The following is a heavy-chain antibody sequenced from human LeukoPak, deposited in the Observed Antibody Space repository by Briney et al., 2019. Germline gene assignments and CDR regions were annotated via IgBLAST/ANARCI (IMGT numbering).Heavy chain of an antibody. Sequence: SETLSLTXSVSGGSISSSSYYWGWIRQPPGKGLEWTGSIYYSGSTYYNPSLKSRVTISVDTSKNQFSLKLSSVTAADTAVYYCARHIDYYDSSGYYFWGQGTLVTVSS. D-gene: IGHD3-22*01. CDR2: IYYSGST. CDR1: GGSISSSSYY. J-gene: IGHJ4*02. CDR3: ARHIDYYDSSGYYF. V-gene: IGHV4-39*01.